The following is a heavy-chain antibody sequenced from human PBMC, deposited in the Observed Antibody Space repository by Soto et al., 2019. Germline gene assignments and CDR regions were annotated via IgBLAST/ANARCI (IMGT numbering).Heavy chain of an antibody. Sequence: GGSLRLSCAASEFSFSSYAMTWVRQAPGKGLEWISYITSGGTTYYADSAKGRFTISRDNAKNSLYLHLNSLTAEDTAIYYCARVLYATWSSFDYWGQGTLVTVSS. CDR3: ARVLYATWSSFDY. D-gene: IGHD1-26*01. V-gene: IGHV3-48*03. CDR1: EFSFSSYA. J-gene: IGHJ4*02. CDR2: ITSGGTT.